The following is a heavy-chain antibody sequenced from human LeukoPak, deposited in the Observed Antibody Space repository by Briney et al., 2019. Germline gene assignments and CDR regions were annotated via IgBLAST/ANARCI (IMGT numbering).Heavy chain of an antibody. CDR1: GGSISSSSYY. D-gene: IGHD2-15*01. Sequence: PSETLSLTCTVSGGSISSSSYYWGWIRQPPGKGLEWIGSIYYSGSTYYNPSLKSRVTISVDTSKNQFSLKLSSVTAADTAVYYCARVLSGGLWITAYFDYWGQGTLVTVSS. V-gene: IGHV4-39*07. CDR2: IYYSGST. CDR3: ARVLSGGLWITAYFDY. J-gene: IGHJ4*02.